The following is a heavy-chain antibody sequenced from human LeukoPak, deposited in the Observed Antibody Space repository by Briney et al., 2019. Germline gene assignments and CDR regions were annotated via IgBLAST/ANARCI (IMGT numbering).Heavy chain of an antibody. CDR1: GFTFSSYE. Sequence: PGGSLRLSCAASGFTFSSYEMNWVRQAPGKGLEWVSYIISIGSTIYYADYLKGRFTISKDNAKNSLYLQMNSLRAEDTAVYYCARDRSPGDYDILTGYANWDYYYYGMDVWGKGTTVTVSS. CDR2: IISIGSTI. CDR3: ARDRSPGDYDILTGYANWDYYYYGMDV. D-gene: IGHD3-9*01. J-gene: IGHJ6*04. V-gene: IGHV3-48*03.